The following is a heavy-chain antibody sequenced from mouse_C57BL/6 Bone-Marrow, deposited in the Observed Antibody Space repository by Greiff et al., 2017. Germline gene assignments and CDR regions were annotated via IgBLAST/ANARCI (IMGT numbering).Heavy chain of an antibody. CDR3: ARAYYYGSSYGY. Sequence: QVQLQQSGAELARPGASVKLSCTASGYTFTSYGISWVKQRTGQGLEWIGEIYPRSGNTYYNEKFKGKATLTADKDSSTAYMELRSLTSEDAAVYFCARAYYYGSSYGYWGQGTTLTVSS. D-gene: IGHD1-1*01. J-gene: IGHJ2*01. CDR1: GYTFTSYG. CDR2: IYPRSGNT. V-gene: IGHV1-81*01.